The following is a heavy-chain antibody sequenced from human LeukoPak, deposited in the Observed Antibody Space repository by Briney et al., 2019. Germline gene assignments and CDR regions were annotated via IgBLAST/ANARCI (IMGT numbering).Heavy chain of an antibody. D-gene: IGHD1-26*01. Sequence: SETLSPTCTVSGGSISSYYWSWIRQPAGKGLEWIGRIYTSGSTNYNPSLKSRVTMSVDTSKNQFSLKLSSVTAADTAVYYCARDRTSLWELIQGRWFDPWGQGTLVTVSS. CDR2: IYTSGST. CDR1: GGSISSYY. J-gene: IGHJ5*02. CDR3: ARDRTSLWELIQGRWFDP. V-gene: IGHV4-4*07.